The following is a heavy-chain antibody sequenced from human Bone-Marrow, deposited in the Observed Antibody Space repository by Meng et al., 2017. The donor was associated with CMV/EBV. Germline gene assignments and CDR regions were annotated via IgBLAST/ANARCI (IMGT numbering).Heavy chain of an antibody. D-gene: IGHD4-23*01. Sequence: GESLKISCAASGFTFSSYAMHWVRQAPGKGLEWVAVISYDGSNKYYADSVKGRFAISRDNSKTTVFLQMKSLRAEDTAVYFCAKGDDGNPDAFDFWGQGTMVTVSS. CDR1: GFTFSSYA. CDR2: ISYDGSNK. V-gene: IGHV3-30*09. J-gene: IGHJ3*01. CDR3: AKGDDGNPDAFDF.